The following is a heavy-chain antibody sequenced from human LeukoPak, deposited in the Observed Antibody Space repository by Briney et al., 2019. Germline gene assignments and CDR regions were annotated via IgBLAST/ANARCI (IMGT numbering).Heavy chain of an antibody. J-gene: IGHJ4*02. CDR3: ASSDDTYETHGY. D-gene: IGHD3-22*01. V-gene: IGHV1-69*13. CDR2: IIPIFGTA. CDR1: GGTFSSYA. Sequence: GASVKVSCKASGGTFSSYAISWVRQAPGQGLEWMGGIIPIFGTANYAQKFQGRVTITADESTSTAYMELSSLRSEDTAVYYCASSDDTYETHGYWGQGTLVTVSS.